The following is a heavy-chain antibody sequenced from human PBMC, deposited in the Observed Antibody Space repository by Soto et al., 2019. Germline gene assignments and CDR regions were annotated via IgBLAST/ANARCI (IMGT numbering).Heavy chain of an antibody. CDR2: ISAYNGNT. CDR1: GYTFTSYG. Sequence: ASVKVSCKASGYTFTSYGISWVRQAPGQGLEWMGWISAYNGNTNYAQKLQGRVTMTTDTSTSTAYMELGSLRSDDTAVYYCARDGVAANYYYYYYGMDVWGQGTTVTVSS. D-gene: IGHD2-15*01. V-gene: IGHV1-18*01. CDR3: ARDGVAANYYYYYYGMDV. J-gene: IGHJ6*02.